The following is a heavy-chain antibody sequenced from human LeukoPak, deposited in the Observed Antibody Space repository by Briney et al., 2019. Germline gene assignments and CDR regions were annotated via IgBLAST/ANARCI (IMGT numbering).Heavy chain of an antibody. V-gene: IGHV4-59*08. D-gene: IGHD5-18*01. CDR3: ARHPGIQLRIDN. Sequence: PSETLSLTCAVSGGSMSRYYWSWVRQPPGKGLEWIGYVYDNGITSYNPSLKSRVTISADTSKNQFSLNLISVTAADTAVYFCARHPGIQLRIDNWGQGTLVTVSS. J-gene: IGHJ4*02. CDR1: GGSMSRYY. CDR2: VYDNGIT.